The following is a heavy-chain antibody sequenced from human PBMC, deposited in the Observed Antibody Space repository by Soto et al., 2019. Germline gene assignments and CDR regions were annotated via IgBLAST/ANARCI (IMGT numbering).Heavy chain of an antibody. CDR1: GYTFTTRG. CDR3: ARDSARVEVVSTGWFDP. D-gene: IGHD3-22*01. V-gene: IGHV1-3*01. Sequence: QVQLVQSGAEVKKPGASVRVSCEASGYTFTTRGIHWVRQAPGQRLEWMGWINAANGDTKFSAKFQGRVSLSRDTSASTACMELYSLTSEDTFVYYCARDSARVEVVSTGWFDPWGQGTVVIVSS. J-gene: IGHJ5*02. CDR2: INAANGDT.